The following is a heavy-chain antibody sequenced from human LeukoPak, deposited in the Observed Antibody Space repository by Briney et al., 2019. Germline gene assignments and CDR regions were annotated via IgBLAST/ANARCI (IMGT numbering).Heavy chain of an antibody. V-gene: IGHV3-30-3*01. Sequence: PGGSLRLSCAASGFTFSSYAMHWVRQAPSKGLEWVAVISYDGSNKYYADSVKGRFTISRDNSKNTLYLQMNSLRAEDTAVYYCARDSPSSSWYYFDYWGQGTLVTVSS. CDR2: ISYDGSNK. CDR1: GFTFSSYA. J-gene: IGHJ4*02. CDR3: ARDSPSSSWYYFDY. D-gene: IGHD6-13*01.